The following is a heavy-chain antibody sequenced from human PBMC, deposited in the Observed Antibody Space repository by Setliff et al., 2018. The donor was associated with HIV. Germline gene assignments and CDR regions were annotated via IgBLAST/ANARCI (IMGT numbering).Heavy chain of an antibody. CDR1: GGSISPYY. Sequence: PSETLSLTCIVSGGSISPYYWSWIRQPPGKGLEWIGYIYTSGRTNYNPSLKSRVTISVDTSKNQFSLKLNSVSAADTAVYYCAGHGGYDFNYWGQGTLVTVSS. V-gene: IGHV4-59*08. J-gene: IGHJ4*02. CDR2: IYTSGRT. CDR3: AGHGGYDFNY. D-gene: IGHD5-12*01.